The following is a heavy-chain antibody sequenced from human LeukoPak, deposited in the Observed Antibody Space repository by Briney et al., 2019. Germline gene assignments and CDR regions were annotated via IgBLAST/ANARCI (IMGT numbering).Heavy chain of an antibody. J-gene: IGHJ4*02. CDR3: AKESPDAFTFDY. CDR2: INWDGSRT. Sequence: GGSLRLSCAASGFTFDNYTMHWVRQAPGKGLDWVSLINWDGSRTYYADSVRGRFTIPRDNSKNSLYLLMNSLRTEDTALYYCAKESPDAFTFDYWGQGTLVTVSS. V-gene: IGHV3-43*01. CDR1: GFTFDNYT.